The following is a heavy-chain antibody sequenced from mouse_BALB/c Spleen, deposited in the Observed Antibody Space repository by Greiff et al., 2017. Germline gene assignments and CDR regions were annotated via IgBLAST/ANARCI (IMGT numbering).Heavy chain of an antibody. J-gene: IGHJ4*01. CDR1: GFTFSSYT. CDR2: ISNGGGST. D-gene: IGHD2-10*02. CDR3: ARKKYGNPYAMDY. V-gene: IGHV5-12-2*01. Sequence: EVKLMESGGGLVQPGGSLKLSCAASGFTFSSYTMSWVRQTPEKRLEWVAYISNGGGSTYYPDTVKGRFTISRDNAKNTLYLQMSSLKSEDTAMYYCARKKYGNPYAMDYWGQGTSVTVSS.